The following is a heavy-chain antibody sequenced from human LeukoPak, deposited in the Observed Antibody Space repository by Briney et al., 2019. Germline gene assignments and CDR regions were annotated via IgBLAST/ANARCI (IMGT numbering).Heavy chain of an antibody. CDR3: ARVLTPTVVTSNFDY. Sequence: ATVKISCKVSGYTFTDYYMHWVQQAPGQGLEWMGWINPSSGGTRYAQKFQGRVTMTRDTSISTAYMELSRLTSDDTAVYYCARVLTPTVVTSNFDYWGQGTLVTVSS. J-gene: IGHJ4*02. D-gene: IGHD4-23*01. V-gene: IGHV1-2*02. CDR2: INPSSGGT. CDR1: GYTFTDYY.